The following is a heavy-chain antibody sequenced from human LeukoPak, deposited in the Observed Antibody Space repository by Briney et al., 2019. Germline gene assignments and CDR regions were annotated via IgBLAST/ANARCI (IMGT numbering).Heavy chain of an antibody. D-gene: IGHD5-18*01. CDR2: IRSKVYRGTT. J-gene: IGHJ6*02. Sequence: PGGSLRLSCTTSGFNFGDHAMTWVRQAPGKGLEWVGFIRSKVYRGTTEYAASVKGRFTISRDDSKSVVYLQMNSLKSEDTAVYYCSRGPIQLWVHNGVDVWGQGTTVTVSS. CDR1: GFNFGDHA. CDR3: SRGPIQLWVHNGVDV. V-gene: IGHV3-49*04.